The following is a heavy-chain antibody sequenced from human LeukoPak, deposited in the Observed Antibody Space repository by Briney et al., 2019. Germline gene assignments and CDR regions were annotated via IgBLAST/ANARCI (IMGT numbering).Heavy chain of an antibody. CDR2: ISSSGSTI. V-gene: IGHV3-48*03. CDR3: ARDRDDYSNYRSFDY. D-gene: IGHD4-11*01. Sequence: GGSLRLSCAASGFTFSSYEMNWVRQAPGKGLEWVSYISSSGSTIYYADSVKGRFTISRDNAKNSLYLQMNSLRAEDTAVYYCARDRDDYSNYRSFDYWGQGTLVTVSS. J-gene: IGHJ4*02. CDR1: GFTFSSYE.